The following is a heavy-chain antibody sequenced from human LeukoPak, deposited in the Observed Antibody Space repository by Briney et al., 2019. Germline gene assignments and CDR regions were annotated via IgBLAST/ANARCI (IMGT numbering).Heavy chain of an antibody. V-gene: IGHV1-46*01. CDR2: INPSGGST. Sequence: ASVKVSCKAFGYTFTSYYMHWARQAPGQGLEWMGIINPSGGSTSYAQKFQGRVTMTRDMSTSTVYMELSSLRSEDTAVYYCARGFFAGATGYWGQGTLVTVSS. CDR1: GYTFTSYY. CDR3: ARGFFAGATGY. J-gene: IGHJ4*02. D-gene: IGHD1-26*01.